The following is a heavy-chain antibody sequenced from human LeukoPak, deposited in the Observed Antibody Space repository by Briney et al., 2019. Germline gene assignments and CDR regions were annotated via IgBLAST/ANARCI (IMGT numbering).Heavy chain of an antibody. J-gene: IGHJ4*02. CDR3: ARENYSPRGYFDY. CDR1: GFTFSSYA. Sequence: GRSLRLSCAASGFTFSSYAMHWVRQAPGKGLEWVAVISYDGSNKYYADSVKGRFTISRDNSKNTLYLQMNSLRAEDTAVYYCARENYSPRGYFDYWGQGTLVTVSS. CDR2: ISYDGSNK. V-gene: IGHV3-30-3*01. D-gene: IGHD1-7*01.